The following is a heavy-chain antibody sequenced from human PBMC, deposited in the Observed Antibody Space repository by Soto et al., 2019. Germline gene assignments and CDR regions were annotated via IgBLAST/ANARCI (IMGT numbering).Heavy chain of an antibody. CDR2: ISYDGSNK. Sequence: GGSLRLSCAASGFTFSSYAMHWVRQAPGKGLEWVAVISYDGSNKYYADSVKGRFTISRDNSKNTLYLQMNSLRAEDTAVYYCARDSDYYDSSGYYFLYYFDYWGQGTLVTVSS. D-gene: IGHD3-22*01. J-gene: IGHJ4*02. CDR1: GFTFSSYA. CDR3: ARDSDYYDSSGYYFLYYFDY. V-gene: IGHV3-30-3*01.